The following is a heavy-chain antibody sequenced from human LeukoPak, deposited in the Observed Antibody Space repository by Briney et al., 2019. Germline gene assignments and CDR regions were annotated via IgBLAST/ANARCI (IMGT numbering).Heavy chain of an antibody. J-gene: IGHJ3*02. CDR1: GFTFTTYW. CDR2: IKQGESER. V-gene: IGHV3-7*02. D-gene: IGHD6-13*01. Sequence: PGGSLRLSCAASGFTFTTYWMAWVRQAPGKGLERVASIKQGESERYYVDSVNGRFTISRDNAKNSLYLQMNSLRAEETAVYYCATELAADAFDIWGQGTMVTVSS. CDR3: ATELAADAFDI.